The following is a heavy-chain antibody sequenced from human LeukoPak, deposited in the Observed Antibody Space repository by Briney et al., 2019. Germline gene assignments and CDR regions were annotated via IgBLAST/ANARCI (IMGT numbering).Heavy chain of an antibody. D-gene: IGHD6-13*01. CDR2: INPNSGGT. CDR1: GYTFTGYY. Sequence: ASVKVSCKASGYTFTGYYMHLVRQAPGQGLEWMGRINPNSGGTNYAQKFQGRVTMTRDTSISTAYMELSRLRSDVTAVYYCEGERSRSGDAWGKGTTVTVSS. J-gene: IGHJ6*04. V-gene: IGHV1-2*06. CDR3: EGERSRSGDA.